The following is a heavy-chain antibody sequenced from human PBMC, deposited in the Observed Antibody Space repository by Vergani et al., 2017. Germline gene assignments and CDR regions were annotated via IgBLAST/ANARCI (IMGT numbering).Heavy chain of an antibody. D-gene: IGHD3-3*01. CDR2: IYYSGST. CDR3: ARDSPVVDFWSGYYDGGARYYMDV. V-gene: IGHV4-59*01. CDR1: GGSISSYY. J-gene: IGHJ6*03. Sequence: QVQLQESGPGLVKPSDTLSLTCTVSGGSISSYYWSWIRQPPGKGLEWIGYIYYSGSTNYNPSLKSRVTISVDTSKNQFSLKLSSVTAADTAVYYCARDSPVVDFWSGYYDGGARYYMDVWSKGTTVTVSS.